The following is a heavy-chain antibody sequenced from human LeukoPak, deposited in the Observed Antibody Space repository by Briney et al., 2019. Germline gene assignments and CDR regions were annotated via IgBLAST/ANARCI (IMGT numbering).Heavy chain of an antibody. J-gene: IGHJ4*02. Sequence: RGSLRLSCAASGFTFSSYEMNWVRQAPGKGLEWVSYISSSGSTIYYANSVKGRFTISRDNAKNSLYLQMNSLRAEDTAVYYCARDGGMAVAGQGPLDYWGQGTLVTVYS. CDR3: ARDGGMAVAGQGPLDY. CDR2: ISSSGSTI. V-gene: IGHV3-48*03. D-gene: IGHD6-19*01. CDR1: GFTFSSYE.